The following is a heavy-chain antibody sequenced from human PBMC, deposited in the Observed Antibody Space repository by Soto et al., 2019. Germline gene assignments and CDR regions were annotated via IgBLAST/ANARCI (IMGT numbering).Heavy chain of an antibody. CDR3: ARQRIAADKYYFDY. CDR2: ILSTGST. J-gene: IGHJ4*02. V-gene: IGHV4-61*01. CDR1: GGAVSMGSYY. Sequence: SETLSLTCTVSGGAVSMGSYYLTWIRQSPGKGLEWMGYILSTGSTDYNPSLKSRVTVSVDTSKNEFSLKLRSVTAADTAVYYCARQRIAADKYYFDYWGQGRLVTVSS. D-gene: IGHD6-13*01.